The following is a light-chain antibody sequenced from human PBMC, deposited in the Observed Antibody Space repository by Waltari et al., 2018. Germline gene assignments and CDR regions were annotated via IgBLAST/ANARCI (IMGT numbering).Light chain of an antibody. V-gene: IGLV1-40*01. CDR2: GDK. CDR3: QSNDQSRTDFFRV. CDR1: RSNLGANFD. Sequence: QAVLTQPPSVSGAPGQRITISCTGTRSNLGANFDVHWYQQLPGSAPKLLIYGDKIRPSGVPDRCSASRSGTSASLAITGLQAEDEAVYYCQSNDQSRTDFFRVFGGGTRVTVL. J-gene: IGLJ3*02.